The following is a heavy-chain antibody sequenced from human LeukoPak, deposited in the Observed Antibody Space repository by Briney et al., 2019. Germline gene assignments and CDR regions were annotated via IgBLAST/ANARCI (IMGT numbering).Heavy chain of an antibody. CDR3: ARAPYGDNGYTAEVADY. CDR2: LSSSGSAF. D-gene: IGHD3-16*01. Sequence: GGSLRLSCEDSGFAFRSYEMNWVRQAPGKGLEWIAYLSSSGSAFSYADSVKGRFTISRDNSKNTLYLQMNSLRAEDTAVYYCARAPYGDNGYTAEVADYWGQGTLVTVSS. CDR1: GFAFRSYE. V-gene: IGHV3-48*03. J-gene: IGHJ4*02.